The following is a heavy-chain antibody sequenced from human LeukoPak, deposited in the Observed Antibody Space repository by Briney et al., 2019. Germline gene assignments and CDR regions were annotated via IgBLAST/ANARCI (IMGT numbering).Heavy chain of an antibody. V-gene: IGHV1-69*05. CDR3: ATVVGDPAAGTFGWFDP. CDR2: IIPIFGTA. Sequence: SVKVSCKASGGTFSSYAISWMRQAPGQGLEWMGGIIPIFGTANYAQKFQGRVTITTDESTSTAYMELSGLRSEDTAVYYCATVVGDPAAGTFGWFDPWGQGTLVTVSS. CDR1: GGTFSSYA. J-gene: IGHJ5*02. D-gene: IGHD6-13*01.